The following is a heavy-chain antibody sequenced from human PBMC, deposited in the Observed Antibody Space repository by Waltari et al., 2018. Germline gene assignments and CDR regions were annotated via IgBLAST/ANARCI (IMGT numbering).Heavy chain of an antibody. V-gene: IGHV3-43*01. CDR2: ITWNGVTT. CDR3: VKDLGTHGDS. J-gene: IGHJ4*02. CDR1: GFTFDEES. D-gene: IGHD1-7*01. Sequence: EVQLVESGGAVVQPGGSLRLSCAASGFTFDEESMYWVRQSPEKGLEWVSLITWNGVTTHYADSVTGRFTISRDNSKNSLYLQMNSLRSEDSALYYCVKDLGTHGDSWGQGTLVTVSS.